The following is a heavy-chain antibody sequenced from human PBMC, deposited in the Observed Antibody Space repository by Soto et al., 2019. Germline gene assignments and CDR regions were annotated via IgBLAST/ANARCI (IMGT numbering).Heavy chain of an antibody. V-gene: IGHV3-11*01. CDR3: ARSGRPYCSGGSCHTLNFDY. J-gene: IGHJ4*02. CDR2: ITSSGSTI. Sequence: QVQLVESGGGLVKPGGSLRLSCAASGFTFSDYYMSWIRQAPGKGLEWVSYITSSGSTIYYADSVKGRFTISRDNAKNSLYLQMNSLRAEDTAVYYCARSGRPYCSGGSCHTLNFDYWGQGTLVTVSS. D-gene: IGHD2-15*01. CDR1: GFTFSDYY.